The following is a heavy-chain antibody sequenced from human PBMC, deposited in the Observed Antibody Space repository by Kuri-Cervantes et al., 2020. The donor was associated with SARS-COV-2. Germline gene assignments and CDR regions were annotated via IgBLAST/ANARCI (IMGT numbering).Heavy chain of an antibody. CDR1: RFNFGSCD. J-gene: IGHJ6*02. D-gene: IGHD5-12*01. CDR3: AREASSDYDPYYYYYGMDV. Sequence: GESLKISCAASRFNFGSCDMNWVRQAPGKGLEWVSSISASGGSTYYADSVRGRFTVARDNSKDTLYLQMNSLRAEDTAVYYCAREASSDYDPYYYYYGMDVWGQGTTVTVSS. CDR2: ISASGGST. V-gene: IGHV3-23*01.